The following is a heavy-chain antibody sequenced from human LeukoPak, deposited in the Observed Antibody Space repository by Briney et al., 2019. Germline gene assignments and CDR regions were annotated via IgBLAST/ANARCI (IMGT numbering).Heavy chain of an antibody. CDR1: GFTFTNYA. CDR3: AKTGGSGSYYIDY. J-gene: IGHJ4*02. D-gene: IGHD1-26*01. V-gene: IGHV3-23*01. CDR2: ISGSGGGT. Sequence: GGSLRLSCAASGFTFTNYAMSWVRQAPGKGLEWVSSISGSGGGTYYADSVKGRFTISRDNSKNTLYLQMNSLRAEDTAVYYCAKTGGSGSYYIDYWGQGTLVTVSS.